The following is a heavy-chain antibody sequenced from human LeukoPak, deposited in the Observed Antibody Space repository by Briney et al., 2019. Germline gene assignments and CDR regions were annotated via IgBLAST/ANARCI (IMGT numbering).Heavy chain of an antibody. J-gene: IGHJ4*02. CDR1: GLTFRTYA. D-gene: IGHD1-26*01. V-gene: IGHV3-23*01. CDR2: ISDSGGYT. CDR3: ANLVIVGATNY. Sequence: GGSLRLSCAASGLTFRTYAMSWVRQAPGKGLEWVSSISDSGGYTFYADSVKGRFTISRDNSKNTLYLQMNSLRAEDTAVYYCANLVIVGATNYWGQGTLVTVSS.